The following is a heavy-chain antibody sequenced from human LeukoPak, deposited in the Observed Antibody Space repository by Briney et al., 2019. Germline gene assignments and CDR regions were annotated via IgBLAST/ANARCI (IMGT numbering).Heavy chain of an antibody. CDR1: GYSFTSYW. CDR3: ARWDYDILTGYSYYSDY. Sequence: GESLKISCKGSGYSFTSYWIGWVRQMPGKGLEWMGIIYPGDSDTRYSPSFQGQVTISADKSISTAYLQWSSLKASDTAMYYCARWDYDILTGYSYYSDYWGQGTLVTVSS. CDR2: IYPGDSDT. J-gene: IGHJ4*02. V-gene: IGHV5-51*01. D-gene: IGHD3-9*01.